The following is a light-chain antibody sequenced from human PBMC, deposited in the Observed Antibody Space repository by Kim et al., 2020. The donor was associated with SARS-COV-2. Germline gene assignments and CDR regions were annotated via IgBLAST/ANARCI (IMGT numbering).Light chain of an antibody. J-gene: IGLJ2*01. Sequence: QSITISCTGTSSDVGGYNYVSWYQQHPGKAPKLMIYDVSNRPSGVSIRFSGSKSGNTASLTISGLQAEDEADYYCSSYTSSSTLVVLGGGTQLTVL. CDR2: DVS. CDR3: SSYTSSSTLVV. CDR1: SSDVGGYNY. V-gene: IGLV2-14*03.